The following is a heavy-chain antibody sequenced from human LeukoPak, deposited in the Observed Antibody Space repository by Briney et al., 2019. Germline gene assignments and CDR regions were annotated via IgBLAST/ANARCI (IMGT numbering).Heavy chain of an antibody. J-gene: IGHJ4*02. CDR1: GGSFSGYY. CDR3: ARGPPALGDY. CDR2: INHSGST. Sequence: PSETLSLTCAVYGGSFSGYYWSWIRQPPGKGLEWIGEINHSGSTNYNPSLKSRVTISVDTSKNQFSLKLSPVTAADTAVYYCARGPPALGDYWGQGTLVTVSS. D-gene: IGHD2-15*01. V-gene: IGHV4-34*01.